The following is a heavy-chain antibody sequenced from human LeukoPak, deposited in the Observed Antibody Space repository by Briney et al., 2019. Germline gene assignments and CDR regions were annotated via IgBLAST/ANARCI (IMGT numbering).Heavy chain of an antibody. J-gene: IGHJ5*02. CDR2: IIPIFGTA. D-gene: IGHD4-17*01. CDR1: GGTFSSYA. CDR3: ARTGYGDYGLPENWFDP. V-gene: IGHV1-69*06. Sequence: SGKVSCKASGGTFSSYAISWVRQAPGQGLEWMGGIIPIFGTANYAQKFQGRVTITADKSTSTAYMELSSLRSEDTAVYYCARTGYGDYGLPENWFDPWGQGTLVTVSS.